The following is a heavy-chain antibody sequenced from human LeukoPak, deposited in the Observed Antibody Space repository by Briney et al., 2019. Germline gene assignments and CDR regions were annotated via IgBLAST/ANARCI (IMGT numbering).Heavy chain of an antibody. J-gene: IGHJ4*02. Sequence: ASVKVSCKASGGTFSSYAISWVRQAPGQGLEWMGGIIPIFGTANYAQKFQGRVTITTDESTSTAYMELSSLRSEDTAVYYCAREALSIAAAGRYFDYWGQGTLVTVSS. CDR2: IIPIFGTA. CDR1: GGTFSSYA. V-gene: IGHV1-69*05. D-gene: IGHD6-13*01. CDR3: AREALSIAAAGRYFDY.